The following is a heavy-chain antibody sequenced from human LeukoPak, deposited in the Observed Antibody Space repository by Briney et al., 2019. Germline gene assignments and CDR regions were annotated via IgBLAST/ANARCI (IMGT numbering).Heavy chain of an antibody. CDR2: INPSSGGT. CDR1: GYTFTGYF. J-gene: IGHJ3*02. CDR3: ARVPGTFDI. Sequence: ASVKVSSKASGYTFTGYFMHWVRQASGQGLEWMGWINPSSGGTNYAQKFQGRVTMTRDTSISTAYMELSRLRSDDTAVYYCARVPGTFDIWGQGTLVTVSS. V-gene: IGHV1-2*02.